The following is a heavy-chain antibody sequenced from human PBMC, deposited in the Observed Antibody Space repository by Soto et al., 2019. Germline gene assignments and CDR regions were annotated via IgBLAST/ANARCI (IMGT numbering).Heavy chain of an antibody. D-gene: IGHD2-15*01. CDR2: IKSKTDGGTP. Sequence: EVQLVESGGGLVKPGGSLRLSCAASGFTFSNAWMSWVRQAPGKGLEWVGRIKSKTDGGTPDYAAPVKGRFTISRDDSKNTLYLQMNSLKTEDTAVYYCTTEVDCSGGSCYTSFDYWGQGTLVTVSS. CDR1: GFTFSNAW. CDR3: TTEVDCSGGSCYTSFDY. J-gene: IGHJ4*02. V-gene: IGHV3-15*01.